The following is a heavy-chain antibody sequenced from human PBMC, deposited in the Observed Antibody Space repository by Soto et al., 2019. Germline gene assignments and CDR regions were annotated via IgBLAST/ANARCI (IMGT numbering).Heavy chain of an antibody. D-gene: IGHD5-18*01. CDR2: IYYSGST. CDR3: ARSDSTAMVWDI. CDR1: GGSISSGGYY. Sequence: SETLSLTCTVSGGSISSGGYYWSWIRQHPGKGLEWIGYIYYSGSTYYNPSLKSRVTISVDTSKNQFSLKLSSVTAADTAVYYCARSDSTAMVWDIWGQGTLVTVSS. V-gene: IGHV4-31*03. J-gene: IGHJ4*02.